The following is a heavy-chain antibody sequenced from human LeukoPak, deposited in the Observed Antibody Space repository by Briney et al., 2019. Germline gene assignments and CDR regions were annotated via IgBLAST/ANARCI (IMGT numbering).Heavy chain of an antibody. V-gene: IGHV1-24*01. Sequence: ASVKVSCKVSGYTLTELCMHWVRQAPGKGLEWMGGFEPEGGETIYAQKVQGRVTMTGDTSTDTAYMELSSLRSEDTAVYYCATAFSCSGGSCYWFAPWGQGTLVTVSS. CDR1: GYTLTELC. CDR2: FEPEGGET. CDR3: ATAFSCSGGSCYWFAP. J-gene: IGHJ5*02. D-gene: IGHD2-15*01.